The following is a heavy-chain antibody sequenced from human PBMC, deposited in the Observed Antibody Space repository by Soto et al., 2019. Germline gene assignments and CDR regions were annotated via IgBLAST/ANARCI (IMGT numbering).Heavy chain of an antibody. Sequence: EVQLLESGGDLVQPGRSLRLSCAASGSTFSGYTMSWGRQAPGKGLEWVSAIHGGGNSACYAYSVKGRVTISRDNSKSTLSLQVSSLTGEDAAVAYCAKARGRGTTSWHFDYWGQGTLVTVSS. J-gene: IGHJ4*02. V-gene: IGHV3-23*01. D-gene: IGHD3-10*01. CDR1: GSTFSGYT. CDR2: IHGGGNSA. CDR3: AKARGRGTTSWHFDY.